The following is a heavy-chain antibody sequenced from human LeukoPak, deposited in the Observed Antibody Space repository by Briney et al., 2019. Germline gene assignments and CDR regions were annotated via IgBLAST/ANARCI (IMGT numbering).Heavy chain of an antibody. V-gene: IGHV3-33*01. D-gene: IGHD2-2*01. CDR2: IWYDGSNK. Sequence: PGGSLRLSCAASGFTFSSYGMHWVRQAPGKGLEWVAVIWYDGSNKYYADSVKGRFTISRDNSKNTLYLQMNSLRAEDTAVYYCARDYCSSTSCYYYYYYYGMDVWGQGTTVTVSS. CDR1: GFTFSSYG. J-gene: IGHJ6*02. CDR3: ARDYCSSTSCYYYYYYYGMDV.